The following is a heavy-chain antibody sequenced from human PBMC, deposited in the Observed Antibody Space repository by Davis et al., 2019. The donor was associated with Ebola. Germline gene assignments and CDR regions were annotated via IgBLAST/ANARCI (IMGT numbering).Heavy chain of an antibody. V-gene: IGHV3-48*03. CDR3: ARDNRDYYYYYGMDV. CDR1: GSTFSSYE. CDR2: ISSSGSTI. J-gene: IGHJ6*02. Sequence: GESLKISCAASGSTFSSYEMNWVRQVPGKGLEWVSYISSSGSTIYYADSVKGRFTISRDKDNNALYLQMNSLRAEDTAVYYCARDNRDYYYYYGMDVWGQGTTVTVSS.